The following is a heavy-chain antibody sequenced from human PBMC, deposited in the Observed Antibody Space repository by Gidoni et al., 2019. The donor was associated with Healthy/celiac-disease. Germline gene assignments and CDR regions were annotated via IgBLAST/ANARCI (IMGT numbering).Heavy chain of an antibody. D-gene: IGHD2-21*02. CDR1: GFTLSSYG. CDR2: ISYDGSNK. CDR3: AKDYSSRSVVTAIRFDY. J-gene: IGHJ4*02. V-gene: IGHV3-30*18. Sequence: QVQLVESGGGVVQPGRSLRLSCAASGFTLSSYGMHWVRQAPGKGLEWVAVISYDGSNKYYADSVKGRFTISRDNSKNTLYLQMNSLRAEDTAVYYCAKDYSSRSVVTAIRFDYWGQGTLVTVSS.